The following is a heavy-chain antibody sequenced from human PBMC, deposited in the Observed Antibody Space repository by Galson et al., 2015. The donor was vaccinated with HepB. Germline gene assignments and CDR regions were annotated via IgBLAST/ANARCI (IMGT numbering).Heavy chain of an antibody. CDR1: GFSFSNYS. CDR2: ISRSSSYI. CDR3: ARGYCSNSGCYYSIDY. V-gene: IGHV3-21*01. D-gene: IGHD2-2*01. J-gene: IGHJ4*02. Sequence: SLRLSCAASGFSFSNYSMNWVRQAPGKGLEWVSSISRSSSYIYHADSVKGRFIISRDNAKNSLYLQMNSLRAEDAAVYYCARGYCSNSGCYYSIDYWGQGPLVTVSS.